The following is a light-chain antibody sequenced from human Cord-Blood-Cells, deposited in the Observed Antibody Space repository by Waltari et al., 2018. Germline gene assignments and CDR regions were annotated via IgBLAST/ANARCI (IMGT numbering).Light chain of an antibody. J-gene: IGLJ1*01. CDR1: SSDVGGYNE. CDR2: DVS. CDR3: CSYAGSYV. V-gene: IGLV2-11*01. Sequence: QSSLTQPRSLSGSPGQSVTLSCTGTSSDVGGYNEVSWYQQHPGKAPKLMIYDVSKRPSGVPDRFSGSKSGNTASLTISGLQAEDEADYYCCSYAGSYVFGAGTKVTVL.